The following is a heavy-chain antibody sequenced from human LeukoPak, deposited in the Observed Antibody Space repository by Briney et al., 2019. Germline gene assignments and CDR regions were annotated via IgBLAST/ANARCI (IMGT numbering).Heavy chain of an antibody. D-gene: IGHD3-10*01. Sequence: GASVKVSCTVSGSTLTKISIDWVRQAPGKGLEWMGSLSPRDGETSHAQKFQGRFNMTADTSTDTAYMEMSSLDSGDTAVYYCATGAMVYDYCGHGTLVIVSS. CDR1: GSTLTKIS. V-gene: IGHV1-24*01. CDR3: ATGAMVYDY. CDR2: LSPRDGET. J-gene: IGHJ4*01.